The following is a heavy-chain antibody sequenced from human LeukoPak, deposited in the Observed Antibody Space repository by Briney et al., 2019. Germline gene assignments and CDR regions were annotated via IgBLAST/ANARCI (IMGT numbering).Heavy chain of an antibody. CDR2: IIPIFGTA. J-gene: IGHJ3*02. CDR1: GYTLTNYY. V-gene: IGHV1-69*05. D-gene: IGHD3-16*01. Sequence: SVKVSCKASGYTLTNYYIHRVRQAPGQGLEWMGGIIPIFGTANYAQKFQGRVTITTDESTSTAYMELSSLRSEGTAVYYCASVIMITFGGVSDDAFDIWGQGTMVTVSS. CDR3: ASVIMITFGGVSDDAFDI.